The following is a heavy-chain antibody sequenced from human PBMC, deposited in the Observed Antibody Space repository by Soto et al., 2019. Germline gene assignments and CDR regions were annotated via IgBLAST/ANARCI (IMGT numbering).Heavy chain of an antibody. Sequence: AAVKPSCQGCGSTFSSYAISWVRQGPGQGLEWMGWMNPNSGNTGYAQKFQGRVTMTRNTSISTAYMELSSLRSEDTAVYYFSRGVVVLGLFAIWGQGTMVTVSS. V-gene: IGHV1-8*02. CDR3: SRGVVVLGLFAI. D-gene: IGHD2-15*01. CDR1: GSTFSSYA. CDR2: MNPNSGNT. J-gene: IGHJ3*02.